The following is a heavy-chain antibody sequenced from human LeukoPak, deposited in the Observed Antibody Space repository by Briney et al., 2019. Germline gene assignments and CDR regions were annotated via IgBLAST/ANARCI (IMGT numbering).Heavy chain of an antibody. J-gene: IGHJ4*02. CDR1: GFTFSDHY. V-gene: IGHV3-72*01. CDR3: ARAISGSYHDY. D-gene: IGHD1-26*01. CDR2: TRDKAKSHTT. Sequence: GGSLRLSCAASGFTFSDHYIDWVRQAPGKGLEWVGRTRDKAKSHTTEYAASVKCRFTISRDDSKNSLYLQMNSLKTEDTAVYYCARAISGSYHDYWGQGTLVTVSS.